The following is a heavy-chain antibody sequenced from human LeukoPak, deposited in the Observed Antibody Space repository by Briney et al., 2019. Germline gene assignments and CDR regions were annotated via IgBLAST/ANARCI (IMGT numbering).Heavy chain of an antibody. CDR2: ISIDGVST. D-gene: IGHD6-19*01. J-gene: IGHJ4*02. V-gene: IGHV3-64*01. CDR3: AREDDYTSGWTSFDY. Sequence: XGRQAQGKGXXYGXXISIDGVSTYYANSVKGRLTISRDNTKNTMYLQMGSLRPEDMAVYYCAREDDYTSGWTSFDYWGQGTLVTVSS.